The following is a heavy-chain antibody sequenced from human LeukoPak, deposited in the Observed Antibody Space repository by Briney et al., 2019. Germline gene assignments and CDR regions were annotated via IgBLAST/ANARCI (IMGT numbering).Heavy chain of an antibody. J-gene: IGHJ4*02. CDR2: IYSGGST. V-gene: IGHV3-66*01. D-gene: IGHD4-17*01. CDR3: ARTVRTPPYYFDY. Sequence: GGYLRLSCAASGFTLSSNYMSWVRQAPGKGLEWVGVIYSGGSTYYAASGHRRFTISRDNSKITLYLQMNSLRAEDTAVYYCARTVRTPPYYFDYWGQGTLVTVSS. CDR1: GFTLSSNY.